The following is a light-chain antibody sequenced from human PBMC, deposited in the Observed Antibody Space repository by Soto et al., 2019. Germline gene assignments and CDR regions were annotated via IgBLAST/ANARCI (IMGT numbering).Light chain of an antibody. CDR1: PTVSSL. J-gene: IGKJ1*01. Sequence: DIPMTQSTSTLSGSVGDRVTITCRTRPTVSSLLAWHQHKPGKAPTLLIDKAATITSGVPSRFSGSGSGTEFTLTISSLQPDDFATYYCQHYNSYSEAFGQGTKVDIK. CDR2: KAA. CDR3: QHYNSYSEA. V-gene: IGKV1-5*03.